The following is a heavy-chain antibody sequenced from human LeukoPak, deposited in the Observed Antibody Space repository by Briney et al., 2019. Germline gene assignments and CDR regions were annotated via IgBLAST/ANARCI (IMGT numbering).Heavy chain of an antibody. V-gene: IGHV2-5*02. CDR3: ARTPLVITAKGFFDY. J-gene: IGHJ4*02. Sequence: SGPTLVNPTQTLTLTCTFSGFSLNTRGVGVAWIRQPPGKALEWLALIYWDNDDRYSPSLKSRLTISKDASKNQVVLTMTNMDPVDTATYFCARTPLVITAKGFFDYWGQGTLVTVSS. D-gene: IGHD4/OR15-4a*01. CDR2: IYWDNDD. CDR1: GFSLNTRGVG.